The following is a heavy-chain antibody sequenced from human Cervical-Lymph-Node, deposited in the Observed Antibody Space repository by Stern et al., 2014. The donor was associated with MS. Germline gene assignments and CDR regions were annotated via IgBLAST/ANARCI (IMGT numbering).Heavy chain of an antibody. J-gene: IGHJ4*02. CDR3: ARLPWDSSVPIDY. D-gene: IGHD3-22*01. CDR2: IYPGDSDT. Sequence: EMQLVESGAEVKKPGESLKISCKGSGYSFTSYWIGWGRQMPGKGLEWMGIIYPGDSDTRYSPSFQGQVTIPAAKSISTAYLQWSSLKASDSAMYYCARLPWDSSVPIDYGGQGTLVTVSS. V-gene: IGHV5-51*03. CDR1: GYSFTSYW.